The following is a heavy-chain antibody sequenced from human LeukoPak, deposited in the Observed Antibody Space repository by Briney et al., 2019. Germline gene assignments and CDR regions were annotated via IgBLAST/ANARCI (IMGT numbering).Heavy chain of an antibody. J-gene: IGHJ4*02. CDR1: GFSFSSYW. Sequence: PGGSLRLSCAASGFSFSSYWMHWVRQAPGMGLVWVSHINGDASGANYADSVKGRFTISRDNAKHTLYLQMNSLTADDTAVYYCTRSCTAGFCYGDYWGQGALVTVSS. D-gene: IGHD2-8*02. CDR2: INGDASGA. CDR3: TRSCTAGFCYGDY. V-gene: IGHV3-74*01.